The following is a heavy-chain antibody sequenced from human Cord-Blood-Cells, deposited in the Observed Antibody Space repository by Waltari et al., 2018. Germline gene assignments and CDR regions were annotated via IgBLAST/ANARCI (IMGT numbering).Heavy chain of an antibody. CDR2: IWYDGSNK. CDR3: ARDHDFDAFDI. V-gene: IGHV3-33*01. Sequence: QVQLVESGGGVVQPGRSLRLSCAASGFTFSRHGMHWVRQAPGKGLEWVAVIWYDGSNKYYADSVKGRFTISRDNSKNTLYLQMNSLRAEDTAVYYCARDHDFDAFDIWGQGTMVTVSS. J-gene: IGHJ3*02. D-gene: IGHD3-3*01. CDR1: GFTFSRHG.